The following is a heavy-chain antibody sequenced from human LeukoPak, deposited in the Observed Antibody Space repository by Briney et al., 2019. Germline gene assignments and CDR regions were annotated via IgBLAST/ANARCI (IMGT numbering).Heavy chain of an antibody. Sequence: SETLSLTCAVYGGSFSGCYWSWIRQPPGKGLEWIGEINHSGSTNYNPSLKSRVTISVDTSKNQFSLKLSSVTAADTAVYYCARAGPYSSSSFYRFDPWGQGTLVTVSS. CDR1: GGSFSGCY. V-gene: IGHV4-34*01. D-gene: IGHD6-6*01. CDR2: INHSGST. J-gene: IGHJ5*02. CDR3: ARAGPYSSSSFYRFDP.